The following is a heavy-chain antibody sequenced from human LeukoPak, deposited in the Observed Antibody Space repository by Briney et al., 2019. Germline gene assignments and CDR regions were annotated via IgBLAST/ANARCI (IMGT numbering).Heavy chain of an antibody. CDR3: ARPTRGSAFDI. J-gene: IGHJ3*02. Sequence: GGSLRLSCAASGFTFSIYWMHWVRQAPGKGLVWVSRTNSDGSGTSYADSVKGRFTISRDNAKNTLYLQMNSLRAEDTAVYYCARPTRGSAFDIWGQGTMVTVSS. V-gene: IGHV3-74*01. D-gene: IGHD1-26*01. CDR1: GFTFSIYW. CDR2: TNSDGSGT.